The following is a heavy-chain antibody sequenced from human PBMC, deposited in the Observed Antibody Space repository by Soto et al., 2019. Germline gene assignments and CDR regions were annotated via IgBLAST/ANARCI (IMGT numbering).Heavy chain of an antibody. Sequence: SVKVSCKACGWTFSSYAISWVRQAPGQGLEWMGGIIPIFGTANYAQKFQGRVTITADESTSTAYMELSSLRSEDTAVYYCASGGSRTIEYWGQGTLFTVSS. V-gene: IGHV1-69*13. D-gene: IGHD6-13*01. CDR3: ASGGSRTIEY. CDR2: IIPIFGTA. J-gene: IGHJ4*02. CDR1: GWTFSSYA.